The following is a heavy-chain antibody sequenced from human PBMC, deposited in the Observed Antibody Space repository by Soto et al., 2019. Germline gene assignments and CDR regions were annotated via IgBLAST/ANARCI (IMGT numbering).Heavy chain of an antibody. J-gene: IGHJ4*02. D-gene: IGHD2-2*01. CDR1: GFTFSSYG. CDR2: ISYDGSNK. Sequence: QVQLVESGGGVVQPGRSLRLSCAASGFTFSSYGMHWVRQAPGKGLEWVAVISYDGSNKYYADSVKGGFTISRDNSKNTLYLQMNSLRAEDTAVYYCAKAGGDIVVVPAAFPDYWGQGTLVTVSS. V-gene: IGHV3-30*18. CDR3: AKAGGDIVVVPAAFPDY.